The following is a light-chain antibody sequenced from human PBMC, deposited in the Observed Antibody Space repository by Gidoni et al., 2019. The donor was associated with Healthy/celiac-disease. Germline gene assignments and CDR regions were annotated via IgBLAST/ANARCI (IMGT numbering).Light chain of an antibody. CDR2: EVS. Sequence: QSALTQPPSVSGSPGRSVTISCTGTSSDVGSYNRVSWYQQPPGTAPTLMIYEVSNRTSGVPDRFSGSKSGNTASLTISGLQAEDEADYYCSSYTSSSTFDVVFGGGTKLTVL. CDR1: SSDVGSYNR. J-gene: IGLJ2*01. V-gene: IGLV2-18*02. CDR3: SSYTSSSTFDVV.